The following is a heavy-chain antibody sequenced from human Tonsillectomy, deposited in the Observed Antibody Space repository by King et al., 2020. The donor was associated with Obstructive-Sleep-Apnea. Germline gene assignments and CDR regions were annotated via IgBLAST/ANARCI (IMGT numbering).Heavy chain of an antibody. CDR3: ALSQYYEYPNPLSY. D-gene: IGHD3-3*01. CDR1: GYTFTGYY. V-gene: IGHV1-2*04. CDR2: INPNSGGT. Sequence: GQLVQSGAEVKKPGASVKVSCKASGYTFTGYYMYWVRQAPGQGLEWMGWINPNSGGTRYAQKFQDWITMTRDTSISTAYLELSRLRSEDTAVEYFALSQYYEYPNPLSYWGQGTLVTVSS. J-gene: IGHJ4*02.